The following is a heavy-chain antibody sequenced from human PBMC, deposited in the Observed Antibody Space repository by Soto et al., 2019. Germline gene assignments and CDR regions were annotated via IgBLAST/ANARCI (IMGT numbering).Heavy chain of an antibody. CDR3: ARGRLDYYNILTGLDY. Sequence: ASVKVSCKASGYTFTSYGISWVRQAPGQGLEWMGWISAYNGNTNYAQKLQGRVTMTTDTSTSTAYMELRSLRSDDTAVYYCARGRLDYYNILTGLDYWGPGTLVTVSS. CDR2: ISAYNGNT. J-gene: IGHJ4*02. CDR1: GYTFTSYG. V-gene: IGHV1-18*01. D-gene: IGHD3-9*01.